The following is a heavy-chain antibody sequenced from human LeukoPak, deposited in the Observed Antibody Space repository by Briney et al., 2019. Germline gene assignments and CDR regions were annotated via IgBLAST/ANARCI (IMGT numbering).Heavy chain of an antibody. J-gene: IGHJ4*02. CDR3: AKESGKFDY. Sequence: GGSLRLSCVASGLNFDDSAMHWVRQAPGKGLEWVSLISADGGSTFSADSVKGRFSISRDNSKNSLYPQMNSLRSEDTAMYYCAKESGKFDYWGQGTLVAVSS. V-gene: IGHV3-43*02. CDR2: ISADGGST. CDR1: GLNFDDSA.